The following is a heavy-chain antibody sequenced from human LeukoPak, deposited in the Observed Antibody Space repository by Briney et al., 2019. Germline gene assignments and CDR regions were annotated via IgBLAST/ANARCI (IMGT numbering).Heavy chain of an antibody. D-gene: IGHD3-9*01. V-gene: IGHV3-23*01. CDR2: ISGSGCST. CDR3: AKDPGYYILTGYYSY. Sequence: GGSLRLSCAASGFPFSSYAVRCLRQSPGKALEWVSSISGSGCSTYYADSVKGRLTISRHNSKNTLYLQINSQRSEDRSVYYCAKDPGYYILTGYYSYWGQGTLVTVSS. J-gene: IGHJ4*02. CDR1: GFPFSSYA.